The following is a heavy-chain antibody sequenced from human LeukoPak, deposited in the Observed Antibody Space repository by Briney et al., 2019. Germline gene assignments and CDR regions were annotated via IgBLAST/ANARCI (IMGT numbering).Heavy chain of an antibody. CDR3: ARVGGVRYCSGGSCNGPDDAFDI. V-gene: IGHV3-48*04. D-gene: IGHD2-15*01. CDR1: GFTFSSYS. CDR2: ISSSSSTI. J-gene: IGHJ3*02. Sequence: GGSLRLSCAASGFTFSSYSMNWVRQAPGKGLEWVSYISSSSSTIYYADSVKGRFTISRDNAKNSLYLQMNSLRAEDTAVYYCARVGGVRYCSGGSCNGPDDAFDIWRQGTMVTVSS.